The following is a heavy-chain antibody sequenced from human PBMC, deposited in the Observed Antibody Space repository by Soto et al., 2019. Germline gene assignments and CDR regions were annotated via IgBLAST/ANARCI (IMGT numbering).Heavy chain of an antibody. CDR1: GGSFSGYY. CDR3: ARGRHIVVVTATLNWFDP. D-gene: IGHD2-21*02. Sequence: KPSETLSLTCAVYGGSFSGYYWSWIRQPPGKGLEWIGEINHSGSTNYNPSLKSRVTISVDTSKNQFSLKLSSVIAADTAVYYCARGRHIVVVTATLNWFDPWGQGTLVTVSS. V-gene: IGHV4-34*01. CDR2: INHSGST. J-gene: IGHJ5*02.